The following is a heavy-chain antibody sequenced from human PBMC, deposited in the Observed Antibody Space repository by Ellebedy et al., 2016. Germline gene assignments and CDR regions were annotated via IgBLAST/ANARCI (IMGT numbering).Heavy chain of an antibody. D-gene: IGHD6-19*01. V-gene: IGHV3-30*03. CDR3: ARDPVVSSGWEFDY. J-gene: IGHJ4*02. Sequence: GGSLRLXXAASGFTFTSYGMHWVRQAPGKGLEWVAVLSYDGSDKHYADSVKGRFTISRDNFKNTLYLQMSSLRAEDTAVYYCARDPVVSSGWEFDYWGQGTVVTVSS. CDR1: GFTFTSYG. CDR2: LSYDGSDK.